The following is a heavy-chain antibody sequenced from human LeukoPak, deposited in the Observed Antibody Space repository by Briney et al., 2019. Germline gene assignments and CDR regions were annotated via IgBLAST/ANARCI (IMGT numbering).Heavy chain of an antibody. CDR2: ISNDGGGT. CDR1: GFFFNNYG. J-gene: IGHJ5*02. D-gene: IGHD3-22*01. Sequence: GGSLRLSCAASGFFFNNYGLIWVRQAPGKGLEWVSAISNDGGGTQYADFVEGRFTISRDNSKNTLFLQMSSLRAEDTALYYCAKGSSGYFADLWGQGTLVTVSS. V-gene: IGHV3-23*01. CDR3: AKGSSGYFADL.